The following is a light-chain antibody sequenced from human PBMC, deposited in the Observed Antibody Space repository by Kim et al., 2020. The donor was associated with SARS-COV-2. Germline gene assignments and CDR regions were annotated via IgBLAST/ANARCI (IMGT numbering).Light chain of an antibody. Sequence: SYELTQPPSVSVSPGQTASITCSGDKLGDKYAWYQQKPGQSPVLVIYQDSKRPSGIPERFSGSNSGNTATLTISGTQAMDEADYYCQAWDSSTWVFGGGTQLTVL. J-gene: IGLJ3*02. V-gene: IGLV3-1*01. CDR3: QAWDSSTWV. CDR1: KLGDKY. CDR2: QDS.